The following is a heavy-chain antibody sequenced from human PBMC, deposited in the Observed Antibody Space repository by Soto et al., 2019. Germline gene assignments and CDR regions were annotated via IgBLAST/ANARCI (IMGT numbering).Heavy chain of an antibody. J-gene: IGHJ4*02. CDR2: IHYSEST. Sequence: PSETLSLTCTVSGGSISSYYWSWIRQPPGKGLEWLGYIHYSESTNYNPSLKSRVTISLDTSKNQFSLNLSSVTAADTAVYYCARNEDSISDSSGYFYYWGQGTLVTVS. V-gene: IGHV4-59*01. CDR3: ARNEDSISDSSGYFYY. D-gene: IGHD3-22*01. CDR1: GGSISSYY.